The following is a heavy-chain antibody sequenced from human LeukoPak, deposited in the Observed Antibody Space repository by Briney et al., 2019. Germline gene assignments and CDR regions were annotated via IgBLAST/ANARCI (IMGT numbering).Heavy chain of an antibody. CDR2: ISYDGSNK. CDR1: GFTFSSYA. D-gene: IGHD4-17*01. J-gene: IGHJ6*02. CDR3: ARDHGYYGMDV. V-gene: IGHV3-30-3*01. Sequence: GGSLRLSCAASGFTFSSYAMHWVRQAPGKGLEWVAVISYDGSNKYYADSVKGRFTISRHNSKNTLYLQMNSLRAEDTAVYYCARDHGYYGMDVWGQGTTVTVSS.